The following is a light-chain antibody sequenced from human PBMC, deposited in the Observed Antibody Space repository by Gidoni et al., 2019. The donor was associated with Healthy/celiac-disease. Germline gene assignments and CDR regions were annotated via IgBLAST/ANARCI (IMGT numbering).Light chain of an antibody. Sequence: DIQRTQSPSSLSASVGDRVTITCQASQDISNYLNWYQQKPGKAPKLLIYDASNLETGVPSRFSGSGSGTAFTFTISSLQPEDIATYYCQQYDNLLITFGQGTRLEIK. CDR2: DAS. CDR3: QQYDNLLIT. J-gene: IGKJ5*01. CDR1: QDISNY. V-gene: IGKV1-33*01.